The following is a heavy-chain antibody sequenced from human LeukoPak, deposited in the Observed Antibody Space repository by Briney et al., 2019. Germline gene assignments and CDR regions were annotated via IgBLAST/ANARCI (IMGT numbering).Heavy chain of an antibody. V-gene: IGHV4-59*01. D-gene: IGHD3-22*01. J-gene: IGHJ4*02. CDR3: AREADYYDSSGLMDY. CDR2: IYYSGST. CDR1: GGSISSYY. Sequence: SETLSLTCTVSGGSISSYYWSLIRQPPGKGLEWIGYIYYSGSTNYNPSLKSRVTISVDTSKNQFSLKLSSVTAADTAVYYCAREADYYDSSGLMDYWGQGTLVTVSS.